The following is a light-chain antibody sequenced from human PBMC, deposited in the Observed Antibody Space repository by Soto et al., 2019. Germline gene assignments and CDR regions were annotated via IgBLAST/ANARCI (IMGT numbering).Light chain of an antibody. Sequence: DIQMTQSPSSLSASVGDRINITCRASQGISNYLAWFQQKPGKAPKSLIFAAYNLQSGVPSKFSGSGFGTDFTLTISSLQPEDFATYYCQQYNTYPRTFGQGTKLAIK. CDR3: QQYNTYPRT. V-gene: IGKV1-16*02. CDR1: QGISNY. J-gene: IGKJ2*01. CDR2: AAY.